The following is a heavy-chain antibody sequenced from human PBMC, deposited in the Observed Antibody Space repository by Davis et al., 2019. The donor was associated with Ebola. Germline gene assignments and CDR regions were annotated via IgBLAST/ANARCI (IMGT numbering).Heavy chain of an antibody. CDR1: GYTFTSYA. CDR3: ARPSLLWFGELVY. V-gene: IGHV1-3*01. Sequence: AASVKVSCKASGYTFTSYAMHWVRQAPGQRLEWMGWINAGNGNTKYSQKFQGRVTITRDTSASTAYMELSSLRSEDTAVYYCARPSLLWFGELVYWGKGTLVTVSS. J-gene: IGHJ4*02. CDR2: INAGNGNT. D-gene: IGHD3-10*01.